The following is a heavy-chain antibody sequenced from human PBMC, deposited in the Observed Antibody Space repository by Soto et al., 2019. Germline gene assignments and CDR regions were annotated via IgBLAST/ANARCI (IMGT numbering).Heavy chain of an antibody. J-gene: IGHJ4*02. CDR2: IIPIFGTA. Sequence: ASVKVSCKASGGTFSSYAISWVRQAPGQGLEWMGGIIPIFGTANYAQKFQGRVTITADESTSTAYMELSSLRSEDTAVYYCASGMRGRFLAWLLYPYYFDYWGQGTLVTVSS. CDR1: GGTFSSYA. CDR3: ASGMRGRFLAWLLYPYYFDY. V-gene: IGHV1-69*13. D-gene: IGHD3-3*01.